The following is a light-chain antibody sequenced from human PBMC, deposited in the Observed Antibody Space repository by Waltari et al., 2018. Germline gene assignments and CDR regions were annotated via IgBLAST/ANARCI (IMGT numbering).Light chain of an antibody. CDR2: KAS. J-gene: IGKJ4*01. V-gene: IGKV1-5*03. CDR3: QQYNSYSLLT. CDR1: QSISSW. Sequence: CRARQSISSWLAWYQQKPGKAPKLLIYKASTLESGVPSRFSGSGSGTEFTLTISSLQPDDFATYYCQQYNSYSLLTFGGGTKVEIK.